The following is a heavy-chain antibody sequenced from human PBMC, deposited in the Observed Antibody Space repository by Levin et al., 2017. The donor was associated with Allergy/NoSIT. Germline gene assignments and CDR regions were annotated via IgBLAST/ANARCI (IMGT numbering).Heavy chain of an antibody. Sequence: ASVKVSCKASGYTFTSYDINWVRQATGQGLEWMGWMNPNSGNTGYAQKFQGRVTMTRNTSISTAYMELSSLRSEDTAVYYCARGQYSSSWYHYYYYYGMDVWGQGTTVTVSS. CDR1: GYTFTSYD. J-gene: IGHJ6*02. CDR2: MNPNSGNT. D-gene: IGHD6-13*01. CDR3: ARGQYSSSWYHYYYYYGMDV. V-gene: IGHV1-8*01.